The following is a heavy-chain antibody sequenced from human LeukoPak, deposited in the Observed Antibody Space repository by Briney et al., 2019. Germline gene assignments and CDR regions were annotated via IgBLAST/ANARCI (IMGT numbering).Heavy chain of an antibody. Sequence: GASVKVSCKTSGYSFTTYTINWVRQAPGQGLEWVGWIRPHNDDTDYAQEFQGRVTMTTDTSTSTAYMELRSLSSDDTAVYYCALIPYCTTATCYFLDYWGQGTLVTVSP. CDR2: IRPHNDDT. V-gene: IGHV1-18*01. D-gene: IGHD2-2*01. CDR3: ALIPYCTTATCYFLDY. J-gene: IGHJ4*02. CDR1: GYSFTTYT.